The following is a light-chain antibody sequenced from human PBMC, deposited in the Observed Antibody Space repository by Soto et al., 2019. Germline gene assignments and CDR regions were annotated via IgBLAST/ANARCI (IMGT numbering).Light chain of an antibody. J-gene: IGKJ4*01. CDR2: GAS. V-gene: IGKV3-15*01. CDR1: QSVATT. Sequence: THLPAPRSVPPGKKVTPPCRPSQSVATTLPWYQHKPGQAPRLLIYGASTRANGIPARFSGSGSGTEFTLTISSLQSEDFAVYYCQQYNNWLALTFGGGTKVEIK. CDR3: QQYNNWLALT.